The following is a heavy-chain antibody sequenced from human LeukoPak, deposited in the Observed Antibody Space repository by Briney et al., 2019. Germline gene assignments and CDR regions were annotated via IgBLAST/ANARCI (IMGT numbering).Heavy chain of an antibody. J-gene: IGHJ4*02. V-gene: IGHV3-74*01. Sequence: GGSLRLSCAASGFTFSSYWMHWVRQAPGKGLVWVSRINSDGSSTSYADSVKGRFTISRDNAKNTLYLQMNSLRAEDTAVYYCARVSYSYGSGSYRPTAVYYFDYWGQGTLVTVSS. CDR2: INSDGSST. CDR1: GFTFSSYW. CDR3: ARVSYSYGSGSYRPTAVYYFDY. D-gene: IGHD3-10*01.